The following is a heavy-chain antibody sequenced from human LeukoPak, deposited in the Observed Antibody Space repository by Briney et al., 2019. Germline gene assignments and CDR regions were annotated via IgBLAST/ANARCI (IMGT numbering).Heavy chain of an antibody. V-gene: IGHV4-59*08. CDR3: ARWDDSSGHLDY. CDR1: GGSISSYY. D-gene: IGHD3-22*01. CDR2: IYYSGST. J-gene: IGHJ4*02. Sequence: PSETLSLTCTVSGGSISSYYWSWIRQPPGKGLEWIGYIYYSGSTDYNPSLKSRVTISVDTSKNQFSLKLSSVTAADTAVYYCARWDDSSGHLDYWGQGTLVTVSS.